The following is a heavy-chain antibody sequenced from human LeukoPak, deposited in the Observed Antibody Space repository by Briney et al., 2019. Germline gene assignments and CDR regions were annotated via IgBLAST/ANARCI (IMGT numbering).Heavy chain of an antibody. CDR1: GGSISSYY. D-gene: IGHD6-13*01. J-gene: IGHJ4*02. V-gene: IGHV4-59*01. CDR3: ARAGMKAEYSSSWPIWYFGY. CDR2: IYYSGST. Sequence: SETLSLTCTVSGGSISSYYWSWIRQPPGKGLEWIGYIYYSGSTNYNPSLKSRVTISVDTSKNQFSLKLSSVTAADTAVYYCARAGMKAEYSSSWPIWYFGYWGQGTLVTVSS.